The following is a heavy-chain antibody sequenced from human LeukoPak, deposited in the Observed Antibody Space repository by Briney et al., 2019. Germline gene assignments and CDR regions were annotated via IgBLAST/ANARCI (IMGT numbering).Heavy chain of an antibody. Sequence: SETLSLTCTVSGGSISSGDYYWSWICQPPGKGLEWIAYMYYSGSTYYNPSLKSRVTMSADTSKNQLSLKLSSVTAADTAVYYCARPYYYDSRIDPWGQGTLVTVSS. J-gene: IGHJ5*02. V-gene: IGHV4-30-4*01. CDR1: GGSISSGDYY. CDR3: ARPYYYDSRIDP. CDR2: MYYSGST. D-gene: IGHD3-22*01.